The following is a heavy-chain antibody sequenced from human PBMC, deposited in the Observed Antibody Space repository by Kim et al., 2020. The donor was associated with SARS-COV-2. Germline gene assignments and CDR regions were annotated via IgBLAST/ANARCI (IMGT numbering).Heavy chain of an antibody. V-gene: IGHV4-59*01. CDR2: IHYSGTT. CDR1: RGSIGSDY. CDR3: ARGGASSKFFDY. Sequence: SETLSLTCSVSRGSIGSDYWSWIRQPPGKGLEWIAFIHYSGTTNSNPSLKGRVTISVDTSKNQFSLTLNSVTAADTAVYFCARGGASSKFFDYWGQGSLVTVSS. J-gene: IGHJ4*02. D-gene: IGHD2-2*01.